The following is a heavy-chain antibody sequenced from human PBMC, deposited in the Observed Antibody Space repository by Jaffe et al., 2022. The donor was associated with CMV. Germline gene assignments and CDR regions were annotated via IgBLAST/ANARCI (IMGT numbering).Heavy chain of an antibody. J-gene: IGHJ4*02. CDR3: AKDRTERGYYYIPHFDH. V-gene: IGHV3-23*04. CDR2: ITTSGIST. D-gene: IGHD3-22*01. Sequence: EVQLVESGGGLVHPGESLKLSCAASGFTFDNYGMGWVRQAPGKGLEWVSLITTSGISTSHAASVEGRFTISRDNSKNTLYLQMNSLRAEDTAVYYCAKDRTERGYYYIPHFDHWGQGTRVTVSS. CDR1: GFTFDNYG.